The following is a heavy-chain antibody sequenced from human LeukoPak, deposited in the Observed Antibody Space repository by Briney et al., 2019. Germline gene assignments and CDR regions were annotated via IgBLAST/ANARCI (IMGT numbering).Heavy chain of an antibody. CDR3: ARDRAYYGSGSYGPDY. CDR2: ISVYSNNT. Sequence: ASVKVSCKASGYTFTSYYMHWVRQAPGQGLEWMGWISVYSNNTHYAQKFQGRVTMTTDTSTSTAYMEMRSLRSDDTAVYYCARDRAYYGSGSYGPDYWGQGTLVTVSS. D-gene: IGHD3-10*01. J-gene: IGHJ4*02. CDR1: GYTFTSYY. V-gene: IGHV1-18*04.